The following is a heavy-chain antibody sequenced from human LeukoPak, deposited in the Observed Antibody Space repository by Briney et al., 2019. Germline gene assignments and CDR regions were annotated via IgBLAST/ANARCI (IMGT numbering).Heavy chain of an antibody. Sequence: GASVKVSCKASGYTFTSYGISWVRQAPGQGLEWMGWINTNSGGTIYSQKFQGGITMTRDPSITTAYMELSSLRSDDTAVYYCARDYSTSSWDNWGQGTLVTVSS. J-gene: IGHJ4*02. CDR2: INTNSGGT. CDR3: ARDYSTSSWDN. CDR1: GYTFTSYG. D-gene: IGHD6-13*01. V-gene: IGHV1-2*02.